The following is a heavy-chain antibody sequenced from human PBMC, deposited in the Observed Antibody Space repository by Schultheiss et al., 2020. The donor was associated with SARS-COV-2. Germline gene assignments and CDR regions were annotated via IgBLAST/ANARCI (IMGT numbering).Heavy chain of an antibody. J-gene: IGHJ4*02. Sequence: ASVKVSCKASGYTFTSYGISWVRQAPGQGLEWMGWISAYNGNTNYAQKLQGRVTMTTDTSTSTAYMELSSLRSEDTAVYYCARDLCYDILTGYCTYFDYWGQGTLVTVFS. CDR2: ISAYNGNT. CDR1: GYTFTSYG. D-gene: IGHD3-9*01. CDR3: ARDLCYDILTGYCTYFDY. V-gene: IGHV1-18*04.